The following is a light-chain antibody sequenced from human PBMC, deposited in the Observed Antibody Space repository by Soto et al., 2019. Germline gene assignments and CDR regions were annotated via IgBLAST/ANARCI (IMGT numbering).Light chain of an antibody. CDR2: AAS. CDR1: QSISSY. J-gene: IGKJ3*01. CDR3: QQRYSTPFT. V-gene: IGKV1-39*01. Sequence: DIQMTQSPSSLSASVGDRVTITCRASQSISSYLNWYQQKPGKAPKLLIYAASSLQSGVPSRFSGNGSGTEFTLTISSRQPEDFATYYCQQRYSTPFTFGPGTKVDIK.